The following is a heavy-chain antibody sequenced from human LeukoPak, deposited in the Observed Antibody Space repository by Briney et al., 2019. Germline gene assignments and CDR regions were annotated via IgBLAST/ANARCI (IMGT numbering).Heavy chain of an antibody. V-gene: IGHV4-59*01. J-gene: IGHJ5*02. D-gene: IGHD2-15*01. CDR2: IYYSGST. CDR1: GDSIRSSY. CDR3: ARGGCSGGGCYSGGRSWFDP. Sequence: SETLSLTCTVSGDSIRSSYWSWIRQPPGKGLEWIGYIYYSGSTNYNPFLKSRVTISVDTSKNQFSLKLSSVTAADTAVYYCARGGCSGGGCYSGGRSWFDPWAREPWSPSPQ.